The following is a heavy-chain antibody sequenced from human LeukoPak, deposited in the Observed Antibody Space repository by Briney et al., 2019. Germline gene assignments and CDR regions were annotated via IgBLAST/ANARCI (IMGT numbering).Heavy chain of an antibody. CDR3: ARGGGTGDAFDI. CDR2: ISYDGSNK. Sequence: GGSLRLSCAASGFTFSSYAMHWVVQAPGKGLEWVAVISYDGSNKYYADSVKGRFTISRDNAKNTLFLQMNSLRVEDTAVYHGARGGGTGDAFDIWGQGTMVTVSS. V-gene: IGHV3-30-3*01. D-gene: IGHD1-14*01. J-gene: IGHJ3*02. CDR1: GFTFSSYA.